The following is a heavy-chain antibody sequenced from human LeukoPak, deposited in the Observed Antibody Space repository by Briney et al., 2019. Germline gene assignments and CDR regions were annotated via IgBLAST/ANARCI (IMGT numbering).Heavy chain of an antibody. V-gene: IGHV1-8*03. J-gene: IGHJ4*02. Sequence: ASVKVSCRASGYTFTSYDINWVRQATGQGLEWMGWMNPNSGNTGYAQKFQGRVTITRNTSISTAYMELSSLRSEDTAAYYCARDDSSGYPPTFDYWGQGTLVAVSS. D-gene: IGHD3-22*01. CDR3: ARDDSSGYPPTFDY. CDR1: GYTFTSYD. CDR2: MNPNSGNT.